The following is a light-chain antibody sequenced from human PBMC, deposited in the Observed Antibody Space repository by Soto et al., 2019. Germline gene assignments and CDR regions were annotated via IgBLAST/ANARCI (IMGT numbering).Light chain of an antibody. J-gene: IGLJ3*02. V-gene: IGLV2-14*01. CDR3: SSYSSVTTLWV. Sequence: QSALTQPASVSGSPGQSITISCTGTSSDVGGYNYVSWYQQHPGKAPKLIIYEVRNRPSGASNRFSGSTSGNTASLTVSGLQAEDDADYYCSSYSSVTTLWVFGGGTQLTVL. CDR2: EVR. CDR1: SSDVGGYNY.